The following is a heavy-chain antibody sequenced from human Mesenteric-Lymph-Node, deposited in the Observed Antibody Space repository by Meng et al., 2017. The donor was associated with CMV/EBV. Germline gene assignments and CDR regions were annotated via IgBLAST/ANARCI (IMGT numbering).Heavy chain of an antibody. CDR2: ISSSGSYI. D-gene: IGHD1-26*01. Sequence: VAVLPFSRYSMQGVRRAPGRGLRGDSSISSSGSYIYYADSVKGRFTISRDNAKNSLYLQMNSLRAEDTAVYYCATWKSGSYFGFDYWGQGTLVTVSS. V-gene: IGHV3-21*01. CDR1: VLPFSRYS. J-gene: IGHJ4*02. CDR3: ATWKSGSYFGFDY.